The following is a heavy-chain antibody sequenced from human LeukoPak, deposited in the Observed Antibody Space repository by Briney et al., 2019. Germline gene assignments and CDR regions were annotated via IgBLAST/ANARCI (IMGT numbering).Heavy chain of an antibody. CDR1: GYTFTSYH. V-gene: IGHV1-8*03. Sequence: ASVKVSCKTSGYTFTSYHINWVRQAIGQGLEWMGWMNPYSGDRGYAQKFQGRVSITSDTSISTAYMELSSLRSEDTAVYFCARTTSLTASGYDYWGQGTLVTVSS. D-gene: IGHD4-17*01. CDR2: MNPYSGDR. CDR3: ARTTSLTASGYDY. J-gene: IGHJ4*02.